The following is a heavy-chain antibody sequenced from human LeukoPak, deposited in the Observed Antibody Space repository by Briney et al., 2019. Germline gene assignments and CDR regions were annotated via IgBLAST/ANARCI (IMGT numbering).Heavy chain of an antibody. J-gene: IGHJ5*02. CDR2: MNPNSGNT. V-gene: IGHV1-8*03. D-gene: IGHD6-13*01. CDR1: GYTFTSYD. Sequence: ASVKVSCKASGYTFTSYDINWVRQATGQGLEWMGWMNPNSGNTGYAQKFQGRVTITRNTSISTAYMELSSLRSEDTAVYYCAGGFEAAAGTDWFDPWGQGTLVTVSS. CDR3: AGGFEAAAGTDWFDP.